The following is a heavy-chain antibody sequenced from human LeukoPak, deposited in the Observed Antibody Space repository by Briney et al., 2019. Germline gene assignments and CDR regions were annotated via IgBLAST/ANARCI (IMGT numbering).Heavy chain of an antibody. CDR3: ARNSGSGSYYNINWFDP. V-gene: IGHV1-18*01. J-gene: IGHJ5*02. Sequence: ASVKVSCKASGYTFTSYGISWVRQAPGQGLEWMGWISAYNGNTNYAQKLQGRVTMTTDTSTSTAYTELRSLRSDDTAVYYCARNSGSGSYYNINWFDPWGQGTLVTVSS. CDR2: ISAYNGNT. D-gene: IGHD3-10*01. CDR1: GYTFTSYG.